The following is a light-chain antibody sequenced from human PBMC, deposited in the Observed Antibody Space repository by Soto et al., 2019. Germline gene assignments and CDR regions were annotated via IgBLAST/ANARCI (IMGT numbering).Light chain of an antibody. CDR3: QQYGSSPPWT. CDR2: GAS. V-gene: IGKV3-20*01. Sequence: EIVLTQSPGTLSLSPGERATISCRASQYVTSTYLAWYQHKPGQAPRLLIYGASNRATGIPDRFSGSGSGTDFTLTISRLEPEDFALYYCQQYGSSPPWTFGQGTKVDIK. CDR1: QYVTSTY. J-gene: IGKJ1*01.